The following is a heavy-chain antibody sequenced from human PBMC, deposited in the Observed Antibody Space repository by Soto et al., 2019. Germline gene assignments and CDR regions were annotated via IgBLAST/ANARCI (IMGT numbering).Heavy chain of an antibody. V-gene: IGHV5-51*01. CDR1: GYSFTSYW. CDR3: ANRRMTTVTADAFINAFDI. CDR2: IYPGDSDT. J-gene: IGHJ3*02. D-gene: IGHD4-17*01. Sequence: GESLKISCKGSGYSFTSYWIGWGRQMPGKGLEWMVIIYPGDSDTRYSPSFQGQVPISADKSSSTAYLQWSSLKASDTAMYYCANRRMTTVTADAFINAFDIWGQGTMVTVSS.